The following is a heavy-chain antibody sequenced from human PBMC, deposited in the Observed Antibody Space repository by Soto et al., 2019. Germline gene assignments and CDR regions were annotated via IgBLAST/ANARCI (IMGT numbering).Heavy chain of an antibody. J-gene: IGHJ6*02. Sequence: GKGLEWVANIKQDGSEKYYVDSVKGRFTISRDNAKNSLYLQMNSLRAEDTAVYYCARGVFEYSSSRGGFYYYYYGMDVWGQGTTVTVSS. V-gene: IGHV3-7*03. CDR3: ARGVFEYSSSRGGFYYYYYGMDV. CDR2: IKQDGSEK. D-gene: IGHD6-6*01.